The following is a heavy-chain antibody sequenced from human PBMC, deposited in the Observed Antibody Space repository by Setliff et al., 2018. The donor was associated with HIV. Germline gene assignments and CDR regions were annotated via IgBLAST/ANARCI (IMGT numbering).Heavy chain of an antibody. CDR3: ARGLSVYSYANVYYYHGMDV. J-gene: IGHJ6*02. D-gene: IGHD5-18*01. V-gene: IGHV4-39*01. CDR2: IIHSGST. CDR1: GDSISGNSYY. Sequence: SETLSLTCNVSGDSISGNSYYWGWIRQPPGKGLEWIGEIIHSGSTNYNPSLKSRVTISVDRSKNQFSLKLSSVTAADTAVYYCARGLSVYSYANVYYYHGMDVWGQGTTVTVSS.